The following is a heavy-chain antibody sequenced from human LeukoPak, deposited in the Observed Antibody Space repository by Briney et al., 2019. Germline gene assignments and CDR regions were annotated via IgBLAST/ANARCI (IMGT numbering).Heavy chain of an antibody. CDR2: IWYDGSNK. V-gene: IGHV3-33*08. D-gene: IGHD6-19*01. CDR3: ARDMGGQWLVPANNGMDV. CDR1: GFTFSSYG. J-gene: IGHJ6*02. Sequence: GGSLRLSCAASGFTFSSYGMHWVRQAPGKGLEWVAVIWYDGSNKYYADSVKGRFTISRDNSKNTLYLQMNSLRAEDTAVYYCARDMGGQWLVPANNGMDVWGQGTTVTVSS.